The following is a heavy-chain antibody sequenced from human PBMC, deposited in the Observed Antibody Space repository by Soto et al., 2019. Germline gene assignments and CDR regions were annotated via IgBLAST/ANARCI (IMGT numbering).Heavy chain of an antibody. CDR2: IDPSDSYT. Sequence: GESLKISCKGSGYSYTSYWISWVRQMPGKGLEWMGRIDPSDSYTNYSPSFQGHVTISADKSISTAYLQWSSLKASDTAMYYCATGYGYGMDVWGQGTTVTVSS. D-gene: IGHD3-9*01. J-gene: IGHJ6*02. CDR1: GYSYTSYW. CDR3: ATGYGYGMDV. V-gene: IGHV5-10-1*01.